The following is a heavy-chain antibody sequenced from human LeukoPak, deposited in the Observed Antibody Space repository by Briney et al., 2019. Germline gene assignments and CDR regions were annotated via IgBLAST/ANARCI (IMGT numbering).Heavy chain of an antibody. J-gene: IGHJ4*02. Sequence: GGSLRLSCAASGFTFSSYGMHWVRQAPGKGLEWVAFIRYDGSNKYYADSVKGRFTISRDNSKNTLYLQMNSLRAEDTAVYYCAKGEVMVRGAQFDYWGQGTLVTVSS. V-gene: IGHV3-30*02. D-gene: IGHD3-10*01. CDR3: AKGEVMVRGAQFDY. CDR2: IRYDGSNK. CDR1: GFTFSSYG.